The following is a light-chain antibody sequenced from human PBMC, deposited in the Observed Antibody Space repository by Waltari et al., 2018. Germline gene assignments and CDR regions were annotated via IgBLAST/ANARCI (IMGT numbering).Light chain of an antibody. V-gene: IGLV2-23*02. CDR3: CSYVGSRIVV. Sequence: QSALTQPASVSGSPGQSITIPFTGTSSDVGSYHLVSWYQQHPGKVPKLMIYEVSKRPSGISNRFSGSKSGNTASLTISGLQAEDEADYYCCSYVGSRIVVFGGGTKMTVL. J-gene: IGLJ2*01. CDR1: SSDVGSYHL. CDR2: EVS.